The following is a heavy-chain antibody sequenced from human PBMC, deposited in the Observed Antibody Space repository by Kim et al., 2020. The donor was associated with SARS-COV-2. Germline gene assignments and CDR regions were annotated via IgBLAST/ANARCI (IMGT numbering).Heavy chain of an antibody. CDR3: ARDLGPLTTVTTIGFDY. D-gene: IGHD4-17*01. CDR1: GYTFTSYY. Sequence: ASVKVSCKASGYTFTSYYMHWVRQAPGQGLEWMGIINPSGGSTSYAQKFQGRVTMTRDTSTSTVYMELSSLRSEDTAVYYCARDLGPLTTVTTIGFDYWGQGTLVTVSS. CDR2: INPSGGST. V-gene: IGHV1-46*01. J-gene: IGHJ4*02.